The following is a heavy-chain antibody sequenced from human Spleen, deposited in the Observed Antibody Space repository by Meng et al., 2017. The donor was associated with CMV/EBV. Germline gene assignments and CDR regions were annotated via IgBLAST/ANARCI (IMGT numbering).Heavy chain of an antibody. D-gene: IGHD6-13*01. J-gene: IGHJ4*02. CDR3: ARGHAPLGSSWYYFDY. CDR1: HESFNDYY. Sequence: SETLSLTCAVYHESFNDYYWSWIRQPPGKGLEWIGEINHSGSTNYNPSLKSRVTISVDTSKNQFSLKLSSVTAADTAVYYCARGHAPLGSSWYYFDYWGQGTLVTVSS. CDR2: INHSGST. V-gene: IGHV4-34*01.